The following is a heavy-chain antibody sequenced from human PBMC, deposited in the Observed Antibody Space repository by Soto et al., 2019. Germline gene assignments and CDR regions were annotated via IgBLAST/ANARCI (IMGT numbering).Heavy chain of an antibody. V-gene: IGHV5-51*01. CDR1: GYSFTSYW. CDR2: IYPGDSDT. CDR3: ARQSYSGYVYVDY. J-gene: IGHJ4*02. Sequence: GESLKISCKGSGYSFTSYWIGWVRQMPGKGLEWMEIIYPGDSDTRYSPSFQGQVHISADNAISTAYLQWSSLKASDNAMYYCARQSYSGYVYVDYWGQGTLVTVSS. D-gene: IGHD5-12*01.